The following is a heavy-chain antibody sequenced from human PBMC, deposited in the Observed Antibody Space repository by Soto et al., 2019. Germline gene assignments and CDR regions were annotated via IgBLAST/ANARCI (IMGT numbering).Heavy chain of an antibody. D-gene: IGHD6-19*01. J-gene: IGHJ5*01. V-gene: IGHV4-59*01. CDR1: GGPISSYY. CDR3: ARNHRYNSGWYES. CDR2: VYYSGGT. Sequence: QVKLQESGPGLVKPSETQSLTCTVSGGPISSYYWTWIRQPPGKGLEWIGYVYYSGGTNYNPSLQSRVTISVDTSKSQFSLNLSSVTAADTAVYYCARNHRYNSGWYESWGQGIRVTVSS.